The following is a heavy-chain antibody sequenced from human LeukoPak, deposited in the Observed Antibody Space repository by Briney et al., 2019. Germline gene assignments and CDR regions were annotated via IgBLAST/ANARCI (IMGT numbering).Heavy chain of an antibody. Sequence: SVKVSCKASGGTFSSYAISWVRQAPGQGLEWMGRIIPIFGTANYAQKFQGRVTITADKSTSTAYMELSSLRSEDTAVYYCARDAPMYCSGGSCYLCWGQGTLVTVSS. J-gene: IGHJ4*02. CDR1: GGTFSSYA. V-gene: IGHV1-69*06. D-gene: IGHD2-15*01. CDR3: ARDAPMYCSGGSCYLC. CDR2: IIPIFGTA.